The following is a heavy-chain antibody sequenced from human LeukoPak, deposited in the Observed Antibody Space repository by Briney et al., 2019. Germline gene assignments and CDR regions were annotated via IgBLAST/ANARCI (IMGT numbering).Heavy chain of an antibody. CDR3: ARNNPGSGWDYYYYYYMDV. J-gene: IGHJ6*03. CDR2: ISFSVST. CDR1: SGSISSYH. V-gene: IGHV4-59*12. D-gene: IGHD6-19*01. Sequence: SEALSLTCTVSSGSISSYHWSWIRQPPGKGLEWIGYISFSVSTNYNPSLKSRATISADTSKNQFSLKLSSVTVADTAVYYCARNNPGSGWDYYYYYYMDVWGKGTTVTVSS.